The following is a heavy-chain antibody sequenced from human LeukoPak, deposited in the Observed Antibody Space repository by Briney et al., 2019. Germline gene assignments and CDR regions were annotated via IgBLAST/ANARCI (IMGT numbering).Heavy chain of an antibody. V-gene: IGHV3-23*01. CDR1: GFTVSSNY. D-gene: IGHD3-3*01. CDR2: ISGSGGST. J-gene: IGHJ4*02. CDR3: AKDLGYDFWSGTSPNFDY. Sequence: GGSLRLSCAASGFTVSSNYMSWVRQAPGKGLEWVSAISGSGGSTYYADSVKGRFTISRDNSKNTLYLQMNSLRAEDTAVYYCAKDLGYDFWSGTSPNFDYWGQGTLVTVSS.